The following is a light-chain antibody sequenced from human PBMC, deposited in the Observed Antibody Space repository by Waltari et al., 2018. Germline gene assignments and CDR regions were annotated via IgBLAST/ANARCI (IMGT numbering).Light chain of an antibody. CDR3: QQYDNLFT. CDR2: DVS. V-gene: IGKV1-33*01. Sequence: DIQMTQSPSSLSASVGDRVTITCQASQDISKYLNWYQQKPGKAPKLLIYDVSSLKTGVPSRFSGSGSGTDFTFTISSLQPEDIATYYCQQYDNLFTFGPGTKVDIK. CDR1: QDISKY. J-gene: IGKJ3*01.